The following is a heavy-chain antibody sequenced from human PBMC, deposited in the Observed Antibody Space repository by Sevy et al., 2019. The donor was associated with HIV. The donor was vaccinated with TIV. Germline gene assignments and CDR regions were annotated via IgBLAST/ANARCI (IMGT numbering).Heavy chain of an antibody. CDR3: ARGEVNYDSLIPIRTEGGYYYGMDV. J-gene: IGHJ6*02. CDR2: ISSSSNYI. D-gene: IGHD3-3*01. V-gene: IGHV3-21*01. CDR1: GFTFSSYS. Sequence: GGSLRLSCAASGFTFSSYSMNWVRQAPGKGLEWVSSISSSSNYIYYADSVKGRFTISRDNAKKSLYLQMNSLRAEDTAVYYCARGEVNYDSLIPIRTEGGYYYGMDVWGQGTTVTVSS.